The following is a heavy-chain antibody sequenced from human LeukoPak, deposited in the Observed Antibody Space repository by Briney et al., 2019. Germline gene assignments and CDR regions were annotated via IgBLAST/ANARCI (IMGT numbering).Heavy chain of an antibody. CDR3: ARESLNAFDI. J-gene: IGHJ3*02. CDR2: TYYRSKWYN. Sequence: PSQTLSLTCAISGDSVSRDRVAWNWIRQSPSRGLEWLTRTYYRSKWYNDYAVSVKSRITINPDTSKNQFSLHLNSVTPEDTAVYYCARESLNAFDIWGQGTMVTVSS. CDR1: GDSVSRDRVA. V-gene: IGHV6-1*01.